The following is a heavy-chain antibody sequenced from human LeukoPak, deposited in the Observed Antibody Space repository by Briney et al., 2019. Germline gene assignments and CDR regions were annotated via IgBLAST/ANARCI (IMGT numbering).Heavy chain of an antibody. CDR1: GFTFSSYS. Sequence: PGGSLRLSCAASGFTFSSYSMNWVRQAPGKGLEWVSSISSSSSYIYYADSVKGRFTNSRDNAKNSLYLQMNSLRAEDTAVYYCAREGRLDCSGGSCYSDWFDPWGQGTLVTVSS. CDR2: ISSSSSYI. D-gene: IGHD2-15*01. J-gene: IGHJ5*02. V-gene: IGHV3-21*01. CDR3: AREGRLDCSGGSCYSDWFDP.